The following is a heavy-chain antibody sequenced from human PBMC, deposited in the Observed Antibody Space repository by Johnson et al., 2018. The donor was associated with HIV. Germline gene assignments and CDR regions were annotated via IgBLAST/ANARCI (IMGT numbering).Heavy chain of an antibody. CDR1: GFTFDDHG. CDR2: IGTAGDT. Sequence: VQLVESGGGVVRPGGSLRLSCAASGFTFDDHGMSWVRQAPGKGLEWVSAIGTAGDTYYPGSVKGRFTISRENAKNSLYLQMNSLRAGDTAVYYCARAGVGAGAFDIWGQGTMVTVSS. V-gene: IGHV3-13*01. J-gene: IGHJ3*02. CDR3: ARAGVGAGAFDI. D-gene: IGHD1-26*01.